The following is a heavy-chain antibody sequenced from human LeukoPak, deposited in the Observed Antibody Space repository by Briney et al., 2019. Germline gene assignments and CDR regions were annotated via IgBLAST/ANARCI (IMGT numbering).Heavy chain of an antibody. J-gene: IGHJ4*02. V-gene: IGHV4-59*01. D-gene: IGHD1-14*01. Sequence: SETLSLTCTVSGGSISNYSWSWIRQPPGKELEWIGDISYSGSTTYKPSLISRVTISVDTSKNQFSLKLNSVTAADTAMYYCARAPPGIGYYFDNWGQGTLVTVSS. CDR2: ISYSGST. CDR3: ARAPPGIGYYFDN. CDR1: GGSISNYS.